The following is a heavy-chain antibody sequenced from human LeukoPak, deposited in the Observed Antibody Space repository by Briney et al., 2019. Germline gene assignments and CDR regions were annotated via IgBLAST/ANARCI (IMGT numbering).Heavy chain of an antibody. D-gene: IGHD1-26*01. CDR2: ITSSGGST. CDR3: TRDIFDSGTYYFDY. V-gene: IGHV3-23*01. CDR1: GFTFSSYG. Sequence: GGSLRLSCAASGFTFSSYGMSWVRQAPGKGLEWVSTITSSGGSTYYADSVKGRSTISRDILRNTLYLQMNSLRVEDTAMYYCTRDIFDSGTYYFDYWGQGTLVTVSA. J-gene: IGHJ4*02.